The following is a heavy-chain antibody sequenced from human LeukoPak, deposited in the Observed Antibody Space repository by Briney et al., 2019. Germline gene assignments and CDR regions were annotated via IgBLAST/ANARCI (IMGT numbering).Heavy chain of an antibody. CDR3: AREHWGTMGYFDY. V-gene: IGHV4-31*03. CDR2: IYYSGST. J-gene: IGHJ4*02. Sequence: SQTLSLTCTVSGGSISSGGYYWSWIRQHPGKGLEWIGYIYYSGSTYYNPSLKSRVTISVDTSKNQFFLKLSSVTAADTAVYYCAREHWGTMGYFDYWGQGTLVTVSS. D-gene: IGHD4/OR15-4a*01. CDR1: GGSISSGGYY.